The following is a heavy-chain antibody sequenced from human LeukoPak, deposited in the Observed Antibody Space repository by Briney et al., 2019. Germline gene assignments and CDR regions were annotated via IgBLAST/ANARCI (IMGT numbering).Heavy chain of an antibody. CDR3: ARDSGTTGEVKFDP. V-gene: IGHV1-18*01. CDR1: GYTFSHYG. CDR2: ISAYDGNT. J-gene: IGHJ5*02. D-gene: IGHD3-10*01. Sequence: ASVKVSCKASGYTFSHYGISWVRQAPGQGLEWMGWISAYDGNTRYGQKVQGRVTMTTDTSTSTAYMELRSLRSDDTAVYYCARDSGTTGEVKFDPWGQGTLVTVSS.